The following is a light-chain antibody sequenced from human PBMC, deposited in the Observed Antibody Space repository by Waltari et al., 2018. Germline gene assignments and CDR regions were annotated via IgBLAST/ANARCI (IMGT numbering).Light chain of an antibody. CDR1: NIGGKS. CDR3: QVWISGTDHP. CDR2: DDT. J-gene: IGLJ2*01. V-gene: IGLV3-21*02. Sequence: SYVLTQPPSVSVAPGQTARITGRGNNIGGKSVHWYQLKPGQAPELVAYDDTDRPSGIPERFSGSNSGNTATLTISRVEAGDEADYYCQVWISGTDHPFGGGTKLTVL.